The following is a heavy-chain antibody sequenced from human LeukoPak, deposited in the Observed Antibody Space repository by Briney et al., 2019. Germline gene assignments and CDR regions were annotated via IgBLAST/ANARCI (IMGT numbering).Heavy chain of an antibody. D-gene: IGHD6-13*01. J-gene: IGHJ4*02. CDR1: GYTFTSYY. CDR3: ARDRRSGIAAAGTPSFDY. V-gene: IGHV1-46*01. CDR2: INPSGGST. Sequence: ASVKVSCKASGYTFTSYYMHWVRQAPGQGLEWMGIINPSGGSTSYAQKFQGRVTMTRNTSISTAYMELSSLRSEDTAVYYCARDRRSGIAAAGTPSFDYWGQGTLVTVSS.